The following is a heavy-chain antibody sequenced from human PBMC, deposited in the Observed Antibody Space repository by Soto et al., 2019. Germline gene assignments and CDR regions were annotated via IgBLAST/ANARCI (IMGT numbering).Heavy chain of an antibody. D-gene: IGHD3-22*01. CDR3: ARDDYDSTGPGH. CDR1: GSSFTTYN. CDR2: ISSSGDSK. V-gene: IGHV3-48*02. J-gene: IGHJ4*02. Sequence: EVQLVESGGDLIQPGGSLRLTCTASGSSFTTYNMNWVRQAPGKELEWISYISSSGDSKYYADSVKGGFTIFRDNAKSSLYLQMDSLRDEDTAVYYCARDDYDSTGPGHWGQGTLVTVSS.